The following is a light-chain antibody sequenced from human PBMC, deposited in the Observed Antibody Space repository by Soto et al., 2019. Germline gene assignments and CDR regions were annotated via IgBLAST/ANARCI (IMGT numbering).Light chain of an antibody. J-gene: IGKJ2*01. V-gene: IGKV3-20*01. CDR3: QQYDDSLSSFT. CDR2: GAS. Sequence: EIVLTQSPGTLSLSPGERATISCRDSQSVSSSYLAWYQQKPGQAPRLLIYGASYRATGIPYRFSGRGSGTDFTLTISRLEPEDFAVYYCQQYDDSLSSFTFGQGTK. CDR1: QSVSSSY.